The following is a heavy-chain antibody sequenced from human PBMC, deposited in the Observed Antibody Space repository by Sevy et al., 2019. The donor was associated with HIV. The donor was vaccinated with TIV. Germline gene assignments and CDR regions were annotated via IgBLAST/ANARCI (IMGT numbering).Heavy chain of an antibody. CDR1: GDSVSSNSAA. V-gene: IGHV6-1*01. D-gene: IGHD2-2*01. J-gene: IGHJ5*02. Sequence: SQTLSLTCAISGDSVSSNSAAWNWIRQSPSRGLEWLGRTYYRSKWYNDYAVSVKSRITINPDTSRNRFSLQLNSVTPEDTAVYYCARGASLDGGIVVVPAARESWFDPWGQGTLVTVSS. CDR2: TYYRSKWYN. CDR3: ARGASLDGGIVVVPAARESWFDP.